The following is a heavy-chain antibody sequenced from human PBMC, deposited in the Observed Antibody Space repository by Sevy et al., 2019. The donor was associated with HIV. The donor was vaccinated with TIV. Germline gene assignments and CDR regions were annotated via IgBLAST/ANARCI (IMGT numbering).Heavy chain of an antibody. CDR1: GYTFTRYV. Sequence: ASVKVSCKASGYTFTRYVITWVRQAPGQGLEWMGRISAYNGDTSYAQKIQGRVTMTTDTSTNTAYMELRSLTSDDTAVYYCARAPSGSQGPGQYSKHWGQGTLVTVSS. J-gene: IGHJ1*01. CDR2: ISAYNGDT. CDR3: ARAPSGSQGPGQYSKH. D-gene: IGHD1-26*01. V-gene: IGHV1-18*01.